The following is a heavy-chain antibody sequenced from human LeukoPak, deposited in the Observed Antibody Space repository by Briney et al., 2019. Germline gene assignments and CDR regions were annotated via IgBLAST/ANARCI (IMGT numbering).Heavy chain of an antibody. D-gene: IGHD6-13*01. CDR3: ARDSRGAASRFDY. J-gene: IGHJ4*02. Sequence: SETLSLTCTVSGGSISSYYWGWIRQPPGKGLEWIGSIYYSGSTYYNPSLKSRVTISVDTSKNQFSLKLSSVTAADTAVYYCARDSRGAASRFDYWGQGTLVTVSS. CDR2: IYYSGST. V-gene: IGHV4-39*07. CDR1: GGSISSYY.